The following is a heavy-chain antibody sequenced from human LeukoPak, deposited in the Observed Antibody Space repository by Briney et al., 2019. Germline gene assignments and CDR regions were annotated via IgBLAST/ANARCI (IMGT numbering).Heavy chain of an antibody. Sequence: GGSLRLSCAASGFTFSSYGMHWVRQAPGKGLEWVAVIWYDGSNKYYADSVKGRFTISRDNSKNTLYLQMNSLRAEDTAVYYCARLRGGRVRGYYFDYWGQGTLVTVSS. CDR3: ARLRGGRVRGYYFDY. CDR1: GFTFSSYG. V-gene: IGHV3-33*01. J-gene: IGHJ4*02. CDR2: IWYDGSNK. D-gene: IGHD3-16*01.